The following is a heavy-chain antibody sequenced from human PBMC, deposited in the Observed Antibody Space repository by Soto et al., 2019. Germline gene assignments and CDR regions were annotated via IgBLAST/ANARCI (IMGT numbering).Heavy chain of an antibody. J-gene: IGHJ4*02. V-gene: IGHV1-69*13. D-gene: IGHD3-22*01. CDR3: ARGPGYCYDSSGYHFDY. CDR2: IIPIFGTA. Sequence: SVKVSCKASGGTFSSYAISWVRQAPGQGLEWMGGIIPIFGTANYAQKFQGRVTITADESTSTAYMELSSLRSEDTAVYYCARGPGYCYDSSGYHFDYWRQGTLGTVCS. CDR1: GGTFSSYA.